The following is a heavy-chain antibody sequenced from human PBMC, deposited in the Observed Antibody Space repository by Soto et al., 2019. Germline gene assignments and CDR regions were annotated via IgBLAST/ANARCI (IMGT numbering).Heavy chain of an antibody. J-gene: IGHJ6*02. Sequence: QVQLVQSGAEVKKPGSSVKVSCKASGGTFSSYAISWVRQAPGQGLEWMGGIIPIFGTANYAQKFQGRVTITADESTSTAYLEMSSLRSQDTAVYYCARRSSGWVTNYYYYYGMDVWGQGTTVTVSS. CDR2: IIPIFGTA. CDR1: GGTFSSYA. D-gene: IGHD6-19*01. CDR3: ARRSSGWVTNYYYYYGMDV. V-gene: IGHV1-69*01.